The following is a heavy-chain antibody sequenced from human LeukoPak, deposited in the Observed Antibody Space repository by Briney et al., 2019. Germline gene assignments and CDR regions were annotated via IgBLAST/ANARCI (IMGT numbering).Heavy chain of an antibody. Sequence: GGSLRLSCAASGFTFSSYAMHWVRQAPGKGLEWVAVISYDGSNKYYADSVKGRFTISRDNSKNTLYLQMSSLRAEDTAVYYCARDAAYDFWSGVRDFWSGHFDDYWGQGTLVTVSS. D-gene: IGHD3-3*01. CDR1: GFTFSSYA. V-gene: IGHV3-30-3*01. CDR2: ISYDGSNK. CDR3: ARDAAYDFWSGVRDFWSGHFDDY. J-gene: IGHJ4*02.